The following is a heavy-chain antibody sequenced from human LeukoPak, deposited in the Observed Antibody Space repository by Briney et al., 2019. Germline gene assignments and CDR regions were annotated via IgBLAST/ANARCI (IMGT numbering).Heavy chain of an antibody. J-gene: IGHJ4*02. D-gene: IGHD1-7*01. V-gene: IGHV1-69*05. CDR3: ARDGDWNSRRPSIIFDY. Sequence: GASVKVSCKASGGTFSSYAISWVRQAPGQGLEWMGGIIPIFGTANYAQKFQGRVTITTDESTSTAYMELSSLRSEDTAVYYCARDGDWNSRRPSIIFDYWGQGTLVTVSS. CDR1: GGTFSSYA. CDR2: IIPIFGTA.